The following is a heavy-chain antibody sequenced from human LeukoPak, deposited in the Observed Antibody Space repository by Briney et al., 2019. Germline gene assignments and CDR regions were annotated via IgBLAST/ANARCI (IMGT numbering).Heavy chain of an antibody. J-gene: IGHJ4*02. CDR3: AKSRGDQWLINY. Sequence: GGSLRLSCAASGFTFSNAWMSWVRQAPGKGLEWIASISGSGGNTYYADSVKGRFTISRDNSKTTLYLQMHSLKVEDAAVYYCAKSRGDQWLINYWGQGTPVTVSS. D-gene: IGHD6-19*01. CDR1: GFTFSNAW. V-gene: IGHV3-23*01. CDR2: ISGSGGNT.